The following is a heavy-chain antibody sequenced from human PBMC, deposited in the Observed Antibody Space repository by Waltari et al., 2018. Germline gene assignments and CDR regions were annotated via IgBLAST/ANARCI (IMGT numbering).Heavy chain of an antibody. D-gene: IGHD5-12*01. V-gene: IGHV1-69*13. Sequence: QVQLVQSGAEVKKPGSPVKVSCKASGGTFSSYAISWVRRAPGQGLEWMGGIIPIFCTANYAQRCQGSGTITADETTSTAYMELSSLGSEDKAVYYCAREPYSGYDLKGGYWGQGTLVTVSS. CDR3: AREPYSGYDLKGGY. J-gene: IGHJ4*02. CDR1: GGTFSSYA. CDR2: IIPIFCTA.